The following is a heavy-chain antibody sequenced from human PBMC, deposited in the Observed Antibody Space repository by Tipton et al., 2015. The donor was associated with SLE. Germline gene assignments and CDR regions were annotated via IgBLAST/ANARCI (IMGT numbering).Heavy chain of an antibody. J-gene: IGHJ5*02. CDR2: VNSTGIA. D-gene: IGHD3-22*01. Sequence: TLSLTCTVSGASISDYYWGWIRQPPGKRLEWLGYVNSTGIAYYNPPLTSRATILADTSKNQFSLKLSSVTAADTAVYYCARHITYYYDSSGYYSTNWFDPWGQGTLVTVSS. CDR3: ARHITYYYDSSGYYSTNWFDP. V-gene: IGHV4-59*08. CDR1: GASISDYY.